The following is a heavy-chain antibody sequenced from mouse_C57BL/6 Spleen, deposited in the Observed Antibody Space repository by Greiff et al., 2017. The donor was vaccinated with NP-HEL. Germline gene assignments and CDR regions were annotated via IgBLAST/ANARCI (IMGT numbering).Heavy chain of an antibody. D-gene: IGHD1-1*01. V-gene: IGHV1-82*01. Sequence: QVQLQQSGPELVKPGASVTISCKASGYAFSSSWMNWVKQRPGKGLEWIGRIYPGDGDTNYNGKFKGKATLTADKSSSTAYMQLSSLTSEDSAVYFCARGSIYYYGSDYWGQGTTLTVSS. J-gene: IGHJ2*01. CDR1: GYAFSSSW. CDR3: ARGSIYYYGSDY. CDR2: IYPGDGDT.